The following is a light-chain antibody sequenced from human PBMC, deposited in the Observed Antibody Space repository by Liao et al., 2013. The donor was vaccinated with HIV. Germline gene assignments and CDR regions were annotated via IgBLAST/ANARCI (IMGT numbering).Light chain of an antibody. V-gene: IGLV3-1*01. CDR2: QDT. Sequence: SYGLTQPPSVSVSPGQTAIITCFGDDLTNILGNKYLHWYLQRPGQSPVLVIYQDTKRPSGIPERFSGSNSGNTATLTISGTQAMDEADYYCQAWDSATTAYVFGPGTKVTVL. CDR3: QAWDSATTAYV. J-gene: IGLJ1*01. CDR1: DLTNILGNKY.